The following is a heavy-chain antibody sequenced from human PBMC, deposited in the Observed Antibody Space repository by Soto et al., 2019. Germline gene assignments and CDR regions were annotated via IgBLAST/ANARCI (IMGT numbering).Heavy chain of an antibody. CDR2: IIPIFGTA. CDR1: GGTFSSYA. CDR3: ARRRAGDSSGYYALYY. V-gene: IGHV1-69*01. J-gene: IGHJ4*02. D-gene: IGHD3-22*01. Sequence: QVQLVQSGAEVKKPGSSVKVSCKASGGTFSSYAISWVRQAPGQGLEWMGGIIPIFGTANYAQKFQGRVTIHADESTSTADMELSSLRSEDTAVYYCARRRAGDSSGYYALYYWGQGTLVTVSS.